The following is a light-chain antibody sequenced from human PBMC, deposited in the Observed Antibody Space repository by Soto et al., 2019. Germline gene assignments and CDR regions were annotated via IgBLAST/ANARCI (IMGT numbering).Light chain of an antibody. J-gene: IGLJ3*02. CDR1: RSNIGRNA. CDR3: SSWDDSLNGVV. Sequence: QSVLTQPPSASGTPGQRVTISCSGSRSNIGRNAVNWYPQLPGTAPQLLVYSNDRRPPGVPDRFSGSKSGNSCSLAISGFQAEDEAEYYCSSWDDSLNGVVFGGGTKLTVL. V-gene: IGLV1-44*01. CDR2: SND.